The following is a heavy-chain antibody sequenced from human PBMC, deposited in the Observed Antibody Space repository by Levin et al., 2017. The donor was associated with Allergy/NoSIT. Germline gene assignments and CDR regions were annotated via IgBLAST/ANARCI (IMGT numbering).Heavy chain of an antibody. Sequence: GGSLRLSCAASGFTFSSYSMNWVRQAPGKGLEWVSYISSSSSTIYYADSVKGRFTISRDNAKNSLYLQMNSLRDEDTAVYYCARSDYGDYGDEFPSLFDYWGQGTLVTVSS. CDR1: GFTFSSYS. J-gene: IGHJ4*02. CDR2: ISSSSSTI. CDR3: ARSDYGDYGDEFPSLFDY. V-gene: IGHV3-48*02. D-gene: IGHD4-17*01.